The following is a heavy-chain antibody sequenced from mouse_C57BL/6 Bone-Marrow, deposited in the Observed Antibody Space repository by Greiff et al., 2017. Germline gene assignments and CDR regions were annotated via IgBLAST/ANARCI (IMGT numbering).Heavy chain of an antibody. CDR2: ISYDGSN. V-gene: IGHV3-6*01. Sequence: EVQLVESGPGLVKPSQSLSLTCSVTGYSITSGYYWNWIRQFPGNKLEWMGYISYDGSNNYNPSLKNRISITRDTSKNQFFLKLNSVTTEDTATYYCARVPYYYGSSDYWGQGTTLTVSS. D-gene: IGHD1-1*01. J-gene: IGHJ2*01. CDR3: ARVPYYYGSSDY. CDR1: GYSITSGYY.